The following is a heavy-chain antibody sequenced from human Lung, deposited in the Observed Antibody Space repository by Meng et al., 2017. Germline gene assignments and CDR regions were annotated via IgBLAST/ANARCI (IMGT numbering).Heavy chain of an antibody. Sequence: QAQLVQSGAEVKKPGASVTFFCKASGYTFIDYYRHWVRQAPGQGLEWMGRINPNSGGADYAQKFQGRVTMTRDKSISTAYMELTRLRSDDTAVYYCAREQQWLVQDFDSWGQGTLVTVS. CDR2: INPNSGGA. D-gene: IGHD6-19*01. CDR3: AREQQWLVQDFDS. J-gene: IGHJ4*02. CDR1: GYTFIDYY. V-gene: IGHV1-2*06.